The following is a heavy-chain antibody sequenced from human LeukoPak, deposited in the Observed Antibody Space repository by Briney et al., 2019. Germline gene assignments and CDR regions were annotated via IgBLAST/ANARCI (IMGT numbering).Heavy chain of an antibody. V-gene: IGHV3-74*01. CDR1: GFTFSSYA. J-gene: IGHJ4*02. CDR2: IKSDGRNT. D-gene: IGHD1-7*01. CDR3: ASYNWNFLNDY. Sequence: GGSLRLSCAASGFTFSSYAMYWVRQVPGKGLVWVSGIKSDGRNTRYADSVKGRFTISRDNAKNTLYLQMNSLRVEDTAVYYCASYNWNFLNDYWGQGTLVTVSS.